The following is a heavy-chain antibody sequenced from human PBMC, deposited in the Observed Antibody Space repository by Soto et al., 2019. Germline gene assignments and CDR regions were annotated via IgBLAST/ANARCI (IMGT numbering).Heavy chain of an antibody. CDR1: GDSVSSNTAA. D-gene: IGHD6-19*01. Sequence: SQTLSLTCAISGDSVSSNTAAWNWIRSSPSRGLEWLGRTYYRSNWRHDYAVSVKSRITVNPDTSKNHFSLQLNSVTPNDTAVYYCARGVAGSGFDLWGQGTLVTVSS. CDR3: ARGVAGSGFDL. CDR2: TYYRSNWRH. V-gene: IGHV6-1*01. J-gene: IGHJ4*02.